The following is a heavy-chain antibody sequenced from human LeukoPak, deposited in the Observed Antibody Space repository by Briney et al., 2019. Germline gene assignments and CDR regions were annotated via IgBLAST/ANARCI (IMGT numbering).Heavy chain of an antibody. CDR2: IYPGDSDT. Sequence: GESLQISCKGSGYKFTSSWIGWVRPLPGKGLEWMGIIYPGDSDTRYSPSFQGQVIISADKSINTAYLQWSLRASDSAMYYCTRRTDGYYFDSWGQGTLVTVFS. CDR1: GYKFTSSW. V-gene: IGHV5-51*01. J-gene: IGHJ4*02. CDR3: TRRTDGYYFDS.